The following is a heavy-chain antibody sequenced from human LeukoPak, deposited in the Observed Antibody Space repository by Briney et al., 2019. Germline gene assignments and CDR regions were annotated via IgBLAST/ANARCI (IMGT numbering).Heavy chain of an antibody. V-gene: IGHV3-23*01. CDR3: AKRSGIAAAESTTGKDY. Sequence: GGSLRLSCAASGFTFSSYAMSWVRQAPGKGLEWVSAISGSGGSTYYADSVKGRFTISRDNSKNTLYLQMNSLRAEDTAVYYCAKRSGIAAAESTTGKDYWGQGTLVTVSS. D-gene: IGHD6-13*01. CDR1: GFTFSSYA. J-gene: IGHJ4*02. CDR2: ISGSGGST.